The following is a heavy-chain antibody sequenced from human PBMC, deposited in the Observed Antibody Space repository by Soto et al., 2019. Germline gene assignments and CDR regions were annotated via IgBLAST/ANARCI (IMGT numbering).Heavy chain of an antibody. D-gene: IGHD6-13*01. CDR2: IYPGDSDT. V-gene: IGHV5-51*01. CDR3: AVLASGYSSSWRLFDY. Sequence: LKISCKGSGYSFTSYWIGWVRQMPGKGLEWMGIIYPGDSDTRYSPSFQGQVTISADKSISTAYLQWSSLKASDTAMYYCAVLASGYSSSWRLFDYWGQGTLVTVSS. J-gene: IGHJ4*02. CDR1: GYSFTSYW.